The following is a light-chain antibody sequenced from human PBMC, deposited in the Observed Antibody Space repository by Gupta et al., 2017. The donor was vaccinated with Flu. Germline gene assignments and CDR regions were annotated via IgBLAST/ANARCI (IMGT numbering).Light chain of an antibody. CDR1: QGISNH. J-gene: IGKJ1*01. V-gene: IGKV1-27*01. CDR2: GAV. Sequence: GDRVSITCRASQGISNHLAWYQQKPGKVPKLLIHGAVTLQSGVPSRFSGSGSGTDFTLTISSLQPEDGATYYCQRYNSAPVEFGQGTKVEIK. CDR3: QRYNSAPVE.